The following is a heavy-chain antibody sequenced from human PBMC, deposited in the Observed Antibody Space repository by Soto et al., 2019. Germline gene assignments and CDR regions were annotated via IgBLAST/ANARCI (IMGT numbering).Heavy chain of an antibody. CDR2: IYYSGST. CDR3: ARVSVATSAFDI. CDR1: GGSISSGGYY. J-gene: IGHJ3*02. Sequence: QVQLQESGPGLVKPSQTLSLTCTVSGGSISSGGYYWSWIRQHPGKGLEWIGYIYYSGSTYYNPSHQSRVTISVDTSKSQFSLKLSSVTAADTAVYYCARVSVATSAFDIWGQGTMVTVSS. D-gene: IGHD1-26*01. V-gene: IGHV4-31*03.